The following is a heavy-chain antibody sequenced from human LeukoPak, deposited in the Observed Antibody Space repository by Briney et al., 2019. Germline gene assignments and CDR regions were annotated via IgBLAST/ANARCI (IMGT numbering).Heavy chain of an antibody. CDR2: IYSGGST. CDR1: GFTVSSNY. Sequence: PGGSLRLSCAASGFTVSSNYMSWVGQAPGKGLEWVSVIYSGGSTFYADSVKGRFTISRDNSKNTVHLQMNSLRAEDTAVYYFARDQDPSGGDYVGYFDYWGQGNLVTVSS. CDR3: ARDQDPSGGDYVGYFDY. V-gene: IGHV3-53*01. D-gene: IGHD2-21*02. J-gene: IGHJ4*02.